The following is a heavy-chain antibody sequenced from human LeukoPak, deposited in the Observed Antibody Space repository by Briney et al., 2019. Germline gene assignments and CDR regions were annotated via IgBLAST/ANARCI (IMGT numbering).Heavy chain of an antibody. J-gene: IGHJ4*02. Sequence: GGSLRLSCAASGFTFSSYEMNWVRQAPGKGLEWVSSISSSGSYIYYADSVKGRFTISRDNAKNSLYLQMNSLRAEDMALYYCAKGQDSSGYYQLDYWGQGTLVTVSS. V-gene: IGHV3-21*04. D-gene: IGHD3-22*01. CDR3: AKGQDSSGYYQLDY. CDR2: ISSSGSYI. CDR1: GFTFSSYE.